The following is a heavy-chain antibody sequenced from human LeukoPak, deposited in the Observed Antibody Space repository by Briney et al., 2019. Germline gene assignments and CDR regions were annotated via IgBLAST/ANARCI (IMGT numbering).Heavy chain of an antibody. J-gene: IGHJ4*02. D-gene: IGHD6-13*01. CDR2: INPKNAGT. V-gene: IGHV1-2*02. CDR3: ARTLYIAAVPGGFDY. Sequence: ASVKVSCKTSGFMFTAYYMHWVRQAPGQGLEWMGWINPKNAGTHFAQRFQGRVTMTRATSISTVYMELSRLRSDDTALYYCARTLYIAAVPGGFDYWGQGTLITVSS. CDR1: GFMFTAYY.